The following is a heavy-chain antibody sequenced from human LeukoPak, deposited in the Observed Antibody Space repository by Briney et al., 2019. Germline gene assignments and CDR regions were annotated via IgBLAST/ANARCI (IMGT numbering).Heavy chain of an antibody. CDR2: ISSSSSYI. J-gene: IGHJ4*02. Sequence: GGSLRLSCAASGFTFSTYWVNWVRQAPGKGLEWVSSISSSSSYIYYADSVKGRFTISRDNAKNSLYLQMNSLRAEDTAVYYCARSKQQLHYWGQGTLVTVSS. V-gene: IGHV3-21*01. CDR3: ARSKQQLHY. D-gene: IGHD6-13*01. CDR1: GFTFSTYW.